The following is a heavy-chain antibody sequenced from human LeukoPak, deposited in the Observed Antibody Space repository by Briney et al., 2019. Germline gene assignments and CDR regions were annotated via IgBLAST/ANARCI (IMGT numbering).Heavy chain of an antibody. CDR1: GGSISSYY. CDR2: IYYSGST. D-gene: IGHD3-22*01. V-gene: IGHV4-59*12. CDR3: ARDLAVIGAFDI. Sequence: PSETLSLTCTVSGGSISSYYWSWIRQPPGKGLEWIGYIYYSGSTNYNPSLKSRVTISVDTSKNQFSLKLSSVTAADTAVYYCARDLAVIGAFDIWGQGTMVTVSS. J-gene: IGHJ3*02.